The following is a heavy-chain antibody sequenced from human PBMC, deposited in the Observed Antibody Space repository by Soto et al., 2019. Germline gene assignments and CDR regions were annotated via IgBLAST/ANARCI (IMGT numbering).Heavy chain of an antibody. CDR1: GFTFSSYS. Sequence: EVQLVESGGGLVKPGGSLRLSCAASGFTFSSYSMNWVRQAPGKGLEWVSSISSSSSYIYYADSVKGRFTISRDNAKNSLYPQMNSLRAEDTAVYYCASAVIVVVAAKGKIEDYWGQGTLVTVSS. V-gene: IGHV3-21*01. D-gene: IGHD2-15*01. CDR3: ASAVIVVVAAKGKIEDY. J-gene: IGHJ4*02. CDR2: ISSSSSYI.